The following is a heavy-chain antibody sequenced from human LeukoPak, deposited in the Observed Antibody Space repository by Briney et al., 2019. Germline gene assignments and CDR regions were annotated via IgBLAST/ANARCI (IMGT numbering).Heavy chain of an antibody. CDR2: IYYSGST. V-gene: IGHV4-30-4*01. J-gene: IGHJ4*02. CDR3: ARSNTGTFDY. Sequence: SETLSLTCTVSGGSISSGDYYWSWIRQPPGKGLEWIGYIYYSGSTYYNPSLKSRVTISVDTSKNQFSLKLSSVTAADTAVYYCARSNTGTFDYWGQGTLSPSPQ. CDR1: GGSISSGDYY. D-gene: IGHD1/OR15-1a*01.